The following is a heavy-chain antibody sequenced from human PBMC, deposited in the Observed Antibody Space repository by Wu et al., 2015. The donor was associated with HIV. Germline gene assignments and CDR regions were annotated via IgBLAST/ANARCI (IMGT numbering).Heavy chain of an antibody. D-gene: IGHD3-22*01. CDR2: IIPIFGTA. CDR3: ARDLRDSSAAGDAFDI. V-gene: IGHV1-69*18. J-gene: IGHJ3*02. CDR1: GGTFSSYA. Sequence: QVQLVQSGAEVKKSGSPVKVSCKASGGTFSSYAISWVRQAPGQGLEWMGRIIPIFGTANYAQKFQGRVTITADESTSTAYMELSSLRSEDTAVYYCARDLRDSSAAGDAFDIWGQGTMVTVSS.